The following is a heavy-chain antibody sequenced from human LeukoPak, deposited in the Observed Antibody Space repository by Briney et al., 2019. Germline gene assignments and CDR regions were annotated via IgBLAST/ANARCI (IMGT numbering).Heavy chain of an antibody. CDR3: ATNPPGIAVAGNGNFDN. CDR2: IEQAGREK. D-gene: IGHD6-19*01. Sequence: GGSLRLSCAASGFTFRAYWMSWVRQTPEKGLEWVANIEQAGREKNYLDSVKGRFTISRDNAKNSLYLQMQSLRPEDTAFYYCATNPPGIAVAGNGNFDNWGQGTLVTVSS. V-gene: IGHV3-7*03. CDR1: GFTFRAYW. J-gene: IGHJ4*02.